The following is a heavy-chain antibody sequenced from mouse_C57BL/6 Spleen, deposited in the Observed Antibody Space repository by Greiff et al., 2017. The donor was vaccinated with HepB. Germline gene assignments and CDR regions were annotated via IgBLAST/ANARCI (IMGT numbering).Heavy chain of an antibody. CDR3: ARWYYGSREGMDY. J-gene: IGHJ4*01. D-gene: IGHD1-1*01. V-gene: IGHV1-64*01. CDR1: GYTFTSYW. Sequence: VQLQQPGAELVKPGASVKLSCKASGYTFTSYWMHWVKQRPGQGLEWIGMIHPNSGSTNYNEKFKSKATLTVDKSSSTAYMQLSSLTSEDSAVYYCARWYYGSREGMDYWGQGTSVTVSS. CDR2: IHPNSGST.